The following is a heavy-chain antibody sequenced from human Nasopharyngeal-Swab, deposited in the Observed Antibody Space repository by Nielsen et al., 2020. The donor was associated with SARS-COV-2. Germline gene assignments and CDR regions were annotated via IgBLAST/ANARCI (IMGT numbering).Heavy chain of an antibody. CDR2: IGTAGDT. D-gene: IGHD1/OR15-1a*01. Sequence: GESLKISCAASGFTFSSYGMHWVRQATGKGLEWVSAIGTAGDTYYPGSVKGRFTISRENAKSSLYLQMNSLRAGDTAVYYCAREGLEQRVFDYWGQGTLVTVSS. V-gene: IGHV3-13*04. CDR3: AREGLEQRVFDY. CDR1: GFTFSSYG. J-gene: IGHJ4*02.